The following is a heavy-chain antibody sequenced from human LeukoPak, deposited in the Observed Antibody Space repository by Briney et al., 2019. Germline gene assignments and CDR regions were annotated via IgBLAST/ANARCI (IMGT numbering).Heavy chain of an antibody. V-gene: IGHV4-30-2*01. CDR2: IYHSGST. J-gene: IGHJ3*02. CDR3: ARVGWYCSSTSCYTAAFDI. Sequence: PSQTLSLTCAVSGVSIGSGGYSWSWIRQPPGKGLEWIGYIYHSGSTYYNPSLKSRVTISVDRSKNQFSLKLSSVTAADTAVYYCARVGWYCSSTSCYTAAFDIWGQGTMVTVSS. D-gene: IGHD2-2*02. CDR1: GVSIGSGGYS.